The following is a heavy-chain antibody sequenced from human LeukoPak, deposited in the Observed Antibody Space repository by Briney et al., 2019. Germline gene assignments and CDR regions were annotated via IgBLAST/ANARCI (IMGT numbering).Heavy chain of an antibody. J-gene: IGHJ5*02. CDR2: INPSGGST. CDR1: GYTFTSYY. V-gene: IGHV1-46*01. Sequence: ASVKVSCKASGYTFTSYYMHWVRQAPGQGLEWMGIINPSGGSTNYAQKLQGRVTMTTDTSTSTAYMELRSLRSDDTAVYYCARVDNQWLVLIGRTGNWFDPWGQGTLVTVSS. CDR3: ARVDNQWLVLIGRTGNWFDP. D-gene: IGHD6-19*01.